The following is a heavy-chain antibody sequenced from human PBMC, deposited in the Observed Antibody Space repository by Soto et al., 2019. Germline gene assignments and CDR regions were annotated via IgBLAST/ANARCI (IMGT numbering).Heavy chain of an antibody. CDR3: ARDLPGES. J-gene: IGHJ4*02. Sequence: EVQLVESGGGLIQPGGSLRLSCAASGFTVSSNYMNWVRQAPGKGLEWVSVLYSGGSTCYTDSVKGRFTISRDNSKNTLYLQMNSLRAEDTAVYYCARDLPGESWGQGTLVTVSS. CDR1: GFTVSSNY. V-gene: IGHV3-53*01. D-gene: IGHD3-10*01. CDR2: LYSGGST.